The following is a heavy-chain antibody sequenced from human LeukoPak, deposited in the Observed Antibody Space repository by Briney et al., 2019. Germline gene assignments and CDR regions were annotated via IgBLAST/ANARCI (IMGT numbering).Heavy chain of an antibody. CDR3: TTYRDPRVGPTYFHFYAMDV. J-gene: IGHJ6*02. CDR1: GFTFSNAW. CDR2: IKSKTDGGTT. V-gene: IGHV3-15*01. Sequence: SGGSLRLSCAASGFTFSNAWMSWVRQAPGKGLEWVGRIKSKTDGGTTDYAAPVKGRFTISGDDSENALYLQMNNLETEDTAVYYCTTYRDPRVGPTYFHFYAMDVWGQGTTVTVSS. D-gene: IGHD1-26*01.